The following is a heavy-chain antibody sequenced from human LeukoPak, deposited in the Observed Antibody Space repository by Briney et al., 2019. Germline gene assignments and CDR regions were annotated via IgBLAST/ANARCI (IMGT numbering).Heavy chain of an antibody. V-gene: IGHV3-9*01. D-gene: IGHD3-9*01. Sequence: PGRSLRLSCAASGFTFDDYAMHWVRQAPGKGLEWVSGISWNSGSIGYADSVKGQFTISRDNAKNSLYLQMNSLRAEDTAVYYCARSLTIFRLSYFDYWGQGTLVTVSS. CDR3: ARSLTIFRLSYFDY. J-gene: IGHJ4*02. CDR1: GFTFDDYA. CDR2: ISWNSGSI.